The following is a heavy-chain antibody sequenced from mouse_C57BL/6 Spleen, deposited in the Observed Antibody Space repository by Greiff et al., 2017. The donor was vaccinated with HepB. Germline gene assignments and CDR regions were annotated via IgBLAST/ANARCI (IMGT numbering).Heavy chain of an antibody. Sequence: QVQLQQPGAELVKPGASVKLSCKASGYTFTSYWMHWVKQRPGQGLEWIGMIHPNSGSTNYNEKFKSKATLTVDKSSSTAYVQLSSLTSEDSAVYCCARSDYGSPYYFDYWGQGTTLTVSS. D-gene: IGHD1-1*01. J-gene: IGHJ2*01. CDR2: IHPNSGST. CDR1: GYTFTSYW. V-gene: IGHV1-64*01. CDR3: ARSDYGSPYYFDY.